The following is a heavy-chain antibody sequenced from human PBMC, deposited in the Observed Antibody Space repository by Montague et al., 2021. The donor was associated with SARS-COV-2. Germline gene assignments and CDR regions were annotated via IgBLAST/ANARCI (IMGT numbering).Heavy chain of an antibody. Sequence: SETLSLTCTVSGGSIGTYYWNWIRQSPGKGLEWLGYIYYTGSTKXXPSLKSRVTISMDTSRDQLSLRLKSVTAADTAVYHCARDNYGDWGYYGLDVWGQGTTIIVSS. D-gene: IGHD4-17*01. V-gene: IGHV4-59*01. CDR2: IYYTGST. J-gene: IGHJ6*02. CDR3: ARDNYGDWGYYGLDV. CDR1: GGSIGTYY.